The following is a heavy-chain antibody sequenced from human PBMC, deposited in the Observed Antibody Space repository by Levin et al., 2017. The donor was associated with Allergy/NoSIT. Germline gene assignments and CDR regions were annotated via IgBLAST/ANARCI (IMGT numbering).Heavy chain of an antibody. CDR2: IYYSGST. Sequence: RAGGSLRLSCTVSGGSISSSSYYWGWIRQPPGKGLEWIGSIYYSGSTYYNPSLKSRVTISVDTSKNQFSLKLSSVTAADTAVYYCARQIVGGGCAFDIWGQGTMVTVSS. CDR3: ARQIVGGGCAFDI. V-gene: IGHV4-39*01. J-gene: IGHJ3*02. CDR1: GGSISSSSYY. D-gene: IGHD1-26*01.